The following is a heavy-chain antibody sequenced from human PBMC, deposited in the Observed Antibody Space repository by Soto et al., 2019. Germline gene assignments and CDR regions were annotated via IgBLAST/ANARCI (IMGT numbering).Heavy chain of an antibody. CDR1: GASVSTDSSA. J-gene: IGHJ3*02. Sequence: SQTLSLPAAIYGASVSTDSSACNWIRQSPSRGLEWLGRTYYRSKWYNDYAVSVNSRITFNPDTSKNQVSLQLNSVTPEDTGVYYCAREGPDAFDIWGQGIMVTVSS. CDR2: TYYRSKWYN. CDR3: AREGPDAFDI. V-gene: IGHV6-1*01.